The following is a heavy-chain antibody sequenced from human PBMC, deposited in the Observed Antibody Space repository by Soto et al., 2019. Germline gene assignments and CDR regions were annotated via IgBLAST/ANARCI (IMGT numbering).Heavy chain of an antibody. CDR2: ISAYNGNT. D-gene: IGHD6-13*01. Sequence: QVQLVQSGAEVKKPGASVKVSCKASGYIFTSYGISWVRQAPGQGLEGRGWISAYNGNTDNAQKLQDRVTMTTDTSTSTAYMELRSLRSDETAVYYCARDSSAAGDRPFDYWGQGTLVTVSS. V-gene: IGHV1-18*01. J-gene: IGHJ4*02. CDR1: GYIFTSYG. CDR3: ARDSSAAGDRPFDY.